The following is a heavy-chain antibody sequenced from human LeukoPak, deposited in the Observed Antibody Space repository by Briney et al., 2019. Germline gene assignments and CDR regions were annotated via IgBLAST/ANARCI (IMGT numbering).Heavy chain of an antibody. J-gene: IGHJ4*02. D-gene: IGHD2-21*02. CDR3: ARTIVVVTADYFDY. V-gene: IGHV1-18*01. CDR2: ISAYNGNT. Sequence: GASVKVSCKASGYTFTSYGISWVRQAPGQGLEWMGWISAYNGNTNYAQKLQGRVTMTTDTSTSTVYMELRSLRSDDTAVYYCARTIVVVTADYFDYWGQRTLVTVSS. CDR1: GYTFTSYG.